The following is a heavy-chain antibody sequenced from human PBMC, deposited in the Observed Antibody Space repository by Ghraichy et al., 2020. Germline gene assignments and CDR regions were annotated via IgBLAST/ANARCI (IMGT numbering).Heavy chain of an antibody. J-gene: IGHJ4*02. CDR2: ISDGGGFT. D-gene: IGHD4-17*01. CDR1: GFSFSSHV. Sequence: GGSLRLSCAASGFSFSSHVMNWVRQAPGKGPEWVSVISDGGGFTYYADSVKGRFSISRDDSKSALYLQMNNLRAEDTAVYYCARRQFGDPAFDYWGRGTLVTVSS. V-gene: IGHV3-23*01. CDR3: ARRQFGDPAFDY.